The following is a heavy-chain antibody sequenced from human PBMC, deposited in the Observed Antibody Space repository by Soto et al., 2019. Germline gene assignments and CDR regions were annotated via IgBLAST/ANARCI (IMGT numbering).Heavy chain of an antibody. D-gene: IGHD1-1*01. CDR1: GFTFRDYY. CDR3: ARSGDNYNLLGY. V-gene: IGHV3-11*06. Sequence: GGPLRLSFAASGFTFRDYYMSWIRKAPGKGLEWLSYSSDSGTFTRYADSVKGRFSISRDNAKNSLYLQINSLRGEDTAIYYCARSGDNYNLLGYWGQGTPVTVSS. J-gene: IGHJ4*02. CDR2: SSDSGTFT.